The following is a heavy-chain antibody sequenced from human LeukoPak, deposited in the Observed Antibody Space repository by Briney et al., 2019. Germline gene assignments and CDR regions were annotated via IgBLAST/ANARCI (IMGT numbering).Heavy chain of an antibody. CDR2: IWYDGSNK. D-gene: IGHD1-20*01. CDR1: GFTFSSYG. V-gene: IGHV3-33*01. Sequence: GGSLRLSCAASGFTFSSYGMHWVRQAPGKGLEWVAVIWYDGSNKYYADSVKGRFTISRDNSKNTLYLQMNSLRAEDTAVYYCARDINWNYAYYGMDVWGQGTTVTVSS. J-gene: IGHJ6*02. CDR3: ARDINWNYAYYGMDV.